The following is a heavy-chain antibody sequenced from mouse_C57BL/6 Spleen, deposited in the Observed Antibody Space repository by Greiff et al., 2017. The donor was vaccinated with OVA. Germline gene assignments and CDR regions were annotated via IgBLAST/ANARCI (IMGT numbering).Heavy chain of an antibody. J-gene: IGHJ4*01. V-gene: IGHV14-3*01. Sequence: EVQLQQSVAELVRPGASVKLSCTASGFNIKNTYMHWVKQRPDQGLEWIGRIDPANGTTKYAPKLQGTATITAATSSNTSYLQRSSRTSDYTAIYYCARGYYGSSFYAMDYWGQGTSVTVSS. CDR3: ARGYYGSSFYAMDY. CDR1: GFNIKNTY. D-gene: IGHD1-1*01. CDR2: IDPANGTT.